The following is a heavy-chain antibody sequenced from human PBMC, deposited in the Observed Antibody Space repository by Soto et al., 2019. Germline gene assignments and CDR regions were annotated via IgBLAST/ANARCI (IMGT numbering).Heavy chain of an antibody. CDR1: GFTFRTYW. D-gene: IGHD2-21*01. Sequence: EVQLVESGGGLVQPGGSLRLSCAASGFTFRTYWMNWVRQAPGKGLEWVANIKGDGSEKYYVDPVKGRFTISRDNARNSLYLQMNSLRAEDTAVYYCAASVIRGQGALVTVSS. CDR2: IKGDGSEK. J-gene: IGHJ4*02. CDR3: AASVI. V-gene: IGHV3-7*01.